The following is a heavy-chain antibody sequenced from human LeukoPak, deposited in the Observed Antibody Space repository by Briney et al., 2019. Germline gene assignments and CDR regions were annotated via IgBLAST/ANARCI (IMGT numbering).Heavy chain of an antibody. CDR2: IYYSGST. J-gene: IGHJ4*02. V-gene: IGHV4-59*01. CDR1: GGSISSYY. CDR3: ARAREDIVVVPAATIFDY. Sequence: SETLSLTCTVSGGSISSYYWSWIRQPPGKGLEWIGYIYYSGSTNYNPSLKSRVTISVDTSKNQFSLKLSSVTAADTAVYYCARAREDIVVVPAATIFDYWGQGTLVTVSS. D-gene: IGHD2-2*01.